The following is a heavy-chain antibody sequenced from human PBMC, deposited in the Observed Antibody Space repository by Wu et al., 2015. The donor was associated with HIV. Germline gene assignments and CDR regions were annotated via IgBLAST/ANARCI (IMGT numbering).Heavy chain of an antibody. Sequence: QVQLVQSGAEVKKPGASVRVSCKASGYIFNSYDINWVRQTPGQGPEWMGWMNPNSGSTGYAQKFQGRVTMTRDTSISTAYMILSGLTSEDTAVYYCARTRNYYFGMDVWGQGTTVTVSS. CDR1: GYIFNSYD. J-gene: IGHJ6*02. CDR3: ARTRNYYFGMDV. V-gene: IGHV1-8*01. CDR2: MNPNSGST. D-gene: IGHD1-14*01.